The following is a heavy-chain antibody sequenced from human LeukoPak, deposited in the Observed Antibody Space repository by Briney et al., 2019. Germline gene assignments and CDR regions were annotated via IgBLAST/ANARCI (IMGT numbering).Heavy chain of an antibody. CDR1: GFTFNTYT. CDR3: ARTGRDGYLLYYFDY. D-gene: IGHD5-24*01. CDR2: ISGSSGII. Sequence: GGSLRLSCAASGFTFNTYTMNWVRQAPGKGLEWVSYISGSSGIIDYADSVRGRFTISRDNAKNSLYLQMNSLRAEDTAVYYCARTGRDGYLLYYFDYWGQGTLVTVSS. V-gene: IGHV3-48*01. J-gene: IGHJ4*02.